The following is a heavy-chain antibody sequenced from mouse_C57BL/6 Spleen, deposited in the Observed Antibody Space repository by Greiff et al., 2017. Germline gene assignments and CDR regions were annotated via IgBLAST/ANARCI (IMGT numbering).Heavy chain of an antibody. D-gene: IGHD1-1*01. J-gene: IGHJ4*01. CDR3: ARQRYYGSSHAMDY. V-gene: IGHV2-6-1*01. CDR2: IWSDGST. CDR1: GFSLTSYG. Sequence: QVQLKESGPGLVAPSQSLSITCTVSGFSLTSYGVHWVRQPPGKGLEWLVVIWSDGSTTYNSALKSRLSISQDNSKSQVFLKMNSLQTDDTAMYYCARQRYYGSSHAMDYWGQGTSVTVSS.